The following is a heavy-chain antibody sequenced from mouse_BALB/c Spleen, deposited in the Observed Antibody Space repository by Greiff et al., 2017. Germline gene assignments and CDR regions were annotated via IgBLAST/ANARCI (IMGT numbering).Heavy chain of an antibody. J-gene: IGHJ4*01. V-gene: IGHV1S56*01. CDR1: GYTFTSYY. CDR3: ASRPFYYYAMDY. Sequence: QVQLKQSGPELVKPGASVKMSCKASGYTFTSYYIHWVKQRPGQGLEWIGWIYPGDGSTKYNEKFKGKTTLTADKSSSTAYMLLSSLTSEDSAIYFCASRPFYYYAMDYWGQGTSVTVSS. CDR2: IYPGDGST.